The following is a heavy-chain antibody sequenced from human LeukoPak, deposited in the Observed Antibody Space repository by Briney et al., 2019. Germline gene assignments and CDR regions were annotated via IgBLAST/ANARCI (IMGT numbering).Heavy chain of an antibody. CDR2: IWYDGSNK. J-gene: IGHJ5*02. V-gene: IGHV3-33*08. Sequence: GRSLRLSCAASGFTFSSFGMHWVRQAPGKGLEWVAFIWYDGSNKYYADSVKGRFTISRDNSKNTLYLQMNSLRVEDTAVYYCARDGTQTAGPFDPWGQGTLVTVSS. D-gene: IGHD1/OR15-1a*01. CDR3: ARDGTQTAGPFDP. CDR1: GFTFSSFG.